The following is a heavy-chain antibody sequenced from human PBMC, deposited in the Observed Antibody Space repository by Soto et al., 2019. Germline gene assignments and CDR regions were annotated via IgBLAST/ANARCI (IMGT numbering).Heavy chain of an antibody. V-gene: IGHV3-7*01. J-gene: IGHJ4*02. CDR2: IKQDGSEK. Sequence: EVQLVESGGGLVQPGGSLRLSCAASGFTFSSYWMSWVRQAPGKGLEWVANIKQDGSEKYYVDSVKGRVTISRDNPKNSXXLQMSSLRAEDTAVYYCARVHAQLRFMEWLVRFDYWGQGTLVTVSS. CDR3: ARVHAQLRFMEWLVRFDY. D-gene: IGHD3-3*01. CDR1: GFTFSSYW.